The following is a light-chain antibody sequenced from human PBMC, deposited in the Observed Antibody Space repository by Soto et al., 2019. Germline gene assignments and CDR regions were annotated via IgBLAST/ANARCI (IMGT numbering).Light chain of an antibody. CDR3: QQYGGSPRT. J-gene: IGKJ1*01. CDR2: GAC. V-gene: IGKV3-20*01. Sequence: IDLSKSPSTLSLPPAERDTLSCSASQSVSSSYLAWYQKTRGQAPRLIIAGACRRAAGISERFTGSGSGKDFTLTINRVEPEDFAVYFCQQYGGSPRTFGQGTKVDIK. CDR1: QSVSSSY.